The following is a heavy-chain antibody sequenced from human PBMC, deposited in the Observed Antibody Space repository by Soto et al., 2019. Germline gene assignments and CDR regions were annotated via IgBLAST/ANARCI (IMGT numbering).Heavy chain of an antibody. J-gene: IGHJ6*02. Sequence: ASVKVSCKASGYTFTGYYMHWVRQAPGQGLEWMGWINPNSGGTNYAQKFQGWVTMTRDTSISTAYMELSRLRSDDTAVYYCARGDSSGGYYYYYGMDVWGQGTTVTVSS. D-gene: IGHD6-19*01. CDR3: ARGDSSGGYYYYYGMDV. V-gene: IGHV1-2*04. CDR2: INPNSGGT. CDR1: GYTFTGYY.